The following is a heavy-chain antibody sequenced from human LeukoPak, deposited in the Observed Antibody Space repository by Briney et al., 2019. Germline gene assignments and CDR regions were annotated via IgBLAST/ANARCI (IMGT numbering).Heavy chain of an antibody. CDR1: GFTFRSYA. Sequence: GSLRLSCAASGFTFRSYAMSWIRQPPGKGLEWIGEINHSGSTNYNPSLKSRVTISVDTSKNQFSLKLSSVTAADTAVYYCARQKKYNYDILTGYRGPFDYWGQGTLVTVSS. CDR3: ARQKKYNYDILTGYRGPFDY. V-gene: IGHV4-34*01. CDR2: INHSGST. D-gene: IGHD3-9*01. J-gene: IGHJ4*02.